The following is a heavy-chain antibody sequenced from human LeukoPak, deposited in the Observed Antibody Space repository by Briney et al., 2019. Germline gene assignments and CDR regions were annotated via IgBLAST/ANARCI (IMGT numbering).Heavy chain of an antibody. J-gene: IGHJ3*02. CDR1: GGSISSSSYY. D-gene: IGHD2-15*01. Sequence: SETLSLTCTVSGGSISSSSYYWGWIRQPPGKGLEWIGSIYYSGSTYYNPSLKSRVTISVDRSKNQFSLKLSSVTAADTAVYYCARKLGYCSGGSCLGHAFDIWGQGTMVTVSS. CDR3: ARKLGYCSGGSCLGHAFDI. V-gene: IGHV4-39*07. CDR2: IYYSGST.